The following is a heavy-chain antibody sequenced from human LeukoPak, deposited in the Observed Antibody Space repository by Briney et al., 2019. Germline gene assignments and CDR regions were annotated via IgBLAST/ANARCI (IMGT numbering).Heavy chain of an antibody. D-gene: IGHD6-13*01. Sequence: KGGASLQISCKGSGSIFTSYWIGWVRQLPGKGLEWMGIIYPGDSDTRYSPSFQGQVTISADKSISTAYLQWSSLKASDTAMYYCARRVYSSSWYWFDPWGQGTLVTVSS. CDR1: GSIFTSYW. V-gene: IGHV5-51*01. CDR3: ARRVYSSSWYWFDP. J-gene: IGHJ5*02. CDR2: IYPGDSDT.